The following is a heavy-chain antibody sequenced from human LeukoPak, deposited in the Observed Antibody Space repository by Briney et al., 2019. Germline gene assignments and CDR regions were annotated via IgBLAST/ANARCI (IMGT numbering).Heavy chain of an antibody. CDR2: ISSSGNAI. CDR1: GFTFINYG. J-gene: IGHJ4*02. D-gene: IGHD4/OR15-4a*01. Sequence: GGSLRLSCAASGFTFINYGVNWVRQAPGQGLEWVSYISSSGNAIYYADSVKGRFTISRDNAKNSLYLQMNSLRAEDTAVYYCARIGYGVSFDYWGQGTLVTVSS. V-gene: IGHV3-48*04. CDR3: ARIGYGVSFDY.